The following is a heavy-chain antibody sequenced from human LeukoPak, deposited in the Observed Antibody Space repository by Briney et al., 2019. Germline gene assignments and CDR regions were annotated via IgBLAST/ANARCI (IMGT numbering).Heavy chain of an antibody. CDR1: GFTFNNFA. Sequence: GGSLRLSCAASGFTFNNFAMAWVRQAPGQGLEWVSLISSSGDSTYYADSVKGRFTISRDNSKNTLYLQMNSLRAEDTAVYYCARGGTVRYFEWRGSWSAGPDAFDIWGQGTMVTVSS. D-gene: IGHD3-9*01. CDR2: ISSSGDST. V-gene: IGHV3-23*01. CDR3: ARGGTVRYFEWRGSWSAGPDAFDI. J-gene: IGHJ3*02.